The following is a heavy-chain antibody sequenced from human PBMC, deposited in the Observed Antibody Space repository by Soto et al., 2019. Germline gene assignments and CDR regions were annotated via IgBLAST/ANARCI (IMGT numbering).Heavy chain of an antibody. V-gene: IGHV1-3*01. J-gene: IGHJ4*02. CDR1: GYSFKNYA. Sequence: QVQIVQSGAEVKRPGASVRVSCRATGYSFKNYAVHWVRQAPGQRLEWMGFTNEGSGNTRFSQKFQGRISITRDTAASTVYLDLSSLTSEDTAIYYCARDDRSVSGVVTLDHWGPGTLVTVSS. CDR2: TNEGSGNT. CDR3: ARDDRSVSGVVTLDH. D-gene: IGHD3-3*01.